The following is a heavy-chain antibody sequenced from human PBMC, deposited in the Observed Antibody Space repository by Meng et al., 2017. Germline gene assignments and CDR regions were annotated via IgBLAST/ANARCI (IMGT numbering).Heavy chain of an antibody. CDR3: ARAPKGRTYYYDSSGYYAPSFDY. J-gene: IGHJ4*02. V-gene: IGHV3-21*01. Sequence: GGSLRLSCAASGFTFSSYSMNWVRQAPGKGLEWVSSISSSSSYIYYADSVKGRFTISRDNAKNSLYLQMNSLRAEDTAVYYCARAPKGRTYYYDSSGYYAPSFDYWGQGTLVTVSS. CDR1: GFTFSSYS. CDR2: ISSSSSYI. D-gene: IGHD3-22*01.